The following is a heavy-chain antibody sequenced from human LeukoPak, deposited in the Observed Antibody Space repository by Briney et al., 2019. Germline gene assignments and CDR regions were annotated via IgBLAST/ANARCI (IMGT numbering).Heavy chain of an antibody. V-gene: IGHV3-9*01. CDR3: AKDMEKGSYYYDSSGYADY. Sequence: PGGSLRLSCAASGFTFDDYAMHWVRQAPGKGLEWVSGISWNSGSIGYADSVKGRFTNSRDNAKNSLYLQMNSLRAEGTALYYCAKDMEKGSYYYDSSGYADYWGQGTLVTVSS. D-gene: IGHD3-22*01. CDR1: GFTFDDYA. J-gene: IGHJ4*02. CDR2: ISWNSGSI.